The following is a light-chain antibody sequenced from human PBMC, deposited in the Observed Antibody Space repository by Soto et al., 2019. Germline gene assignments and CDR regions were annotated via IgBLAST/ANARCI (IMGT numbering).Light chain of an antibody. CDR3: QQYGSSPPRYT. V-gene: IGKV3-20*01. J-gene: IGKJ2*01. Sequence: EVVLTQSPGALSMSPGERATLSCRASQSVDSSYFAWYQQRPGQAPRLLISETSTRATGIPDRFSGSGSGTDFTLTVSRLEPEDFAVYYCQQYGSSPPRYTFGQGTKLEIK. CDR2: ETS. CDR1: QSVDSSY.